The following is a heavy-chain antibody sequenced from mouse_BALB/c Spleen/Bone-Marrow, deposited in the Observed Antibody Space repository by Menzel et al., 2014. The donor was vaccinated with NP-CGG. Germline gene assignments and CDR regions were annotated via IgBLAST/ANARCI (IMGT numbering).Heavy chain of an antibody. V-gene: IGHV5-6-3*01. D-gene: IGHD1-1*01. Sequence: LVESGGGLVQPGGSLNLSCAASGFTFSSYGMSWVRQTPDKRLELVATINSNGGSIYYPDSVKGRFTISRDNAKNTLYLQMSSLKSEDTAMYYCARDYYGSSDYWGQGTTLTVSS. CDR3: ARDYYGSSDY. CDR2: INSNGGSI. J-gene: IGHJ2*01. CDR1: GFTFSSYG.